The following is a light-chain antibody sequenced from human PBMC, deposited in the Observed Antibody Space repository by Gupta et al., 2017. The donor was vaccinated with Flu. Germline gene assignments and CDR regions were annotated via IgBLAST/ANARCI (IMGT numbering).Light chain of an antibody. J-gene: IGKJ3*01. CDR1: QGVDSY. CDR2: EAS. Sequence: PSFGTAASIDRSTITWRANQGVDSYLAWYHQKPGKAPRLLIYEASTGKSGVPSRFSGSGSGTDFTLTISSRQAEDFAIYYCCQKNSCAFTFGHGTKVDIK. V-gene: IGKV1-8*01. CDR3: CQKNSCAFT.